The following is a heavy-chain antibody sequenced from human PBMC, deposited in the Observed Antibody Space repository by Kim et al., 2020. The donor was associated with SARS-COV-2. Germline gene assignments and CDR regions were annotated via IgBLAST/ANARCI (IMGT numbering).Heavy chain of an antibody. CDR3: ATDWPLPREI. V-gene: IGHV1-24*01. D-gene: IGHD1-26*01. CDR1: GYTLSELS. CDR2: FDPDTGKT. J-gene: IGHJ6*02. Sequence: ASVKVSCKVSGYTLSELSINWVRQPRGKGLEWMVNFDPDTGKTIYTQKFQGIISMTEDTSTDTAYMELSRLTSEDTAVYYCATDWPLPREIWGQGTTVTVSS.